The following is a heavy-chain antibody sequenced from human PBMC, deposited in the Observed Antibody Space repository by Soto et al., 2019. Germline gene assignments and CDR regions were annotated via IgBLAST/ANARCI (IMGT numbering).Heavy chain of an antibody. CDR2: VSGSSGSA. J-gene: IGHJ4*02. CDR3: GKVPLRPYYFDY. CDR1: GFTFSNYA. V-gene: IGHV3-23*01. D-gene: IGHD4-17*01. Sequence: PGGSLRLSCAASGFTFSNYAMNWVRQAPGKGLEWVSTVSGSSGSAYYADSVKGRFTISRDNSKYTLYLQMNSLRAEDTAVYYCGKVPLRPYYFDYGGRGALVTVSS.